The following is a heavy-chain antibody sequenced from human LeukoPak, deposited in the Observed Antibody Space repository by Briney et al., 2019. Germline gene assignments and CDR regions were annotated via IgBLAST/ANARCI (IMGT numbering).Heavy chain of an antibody. Sequence: GGSLRLSCAASGFTFSSYSMNWVRQAPGKGLEWVSSISSSSSYIYYADSVKGRFTISRDNAKNSLYLQMNSLRAEDTAVYYCAKDGNGGYCSSTSCYTGGDYYYYGMDVWGQGTTVTVSS. CDR1: GFTFSSYS. D-gene: IGHD2-2*02. CDR3: AKDGNGGYCSSTSCYTGGDYYYYGMDV. V-gene: IGHV3-21*04. CDR2: ISSSSSYI. J-gene: IGHJ6*02.